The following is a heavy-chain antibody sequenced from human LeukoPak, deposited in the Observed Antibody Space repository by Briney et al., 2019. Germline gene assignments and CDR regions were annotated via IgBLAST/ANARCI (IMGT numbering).Heavy chain of an antibody. CDR3: AREGGYNGYDYWY. J-gene: IGHJ4*02. V-gene: IGHV4-61*01. Sequence: SETLSLTCTVSGGSVSSGSYYWSWIRQPPGKGLEWIGYIYYSGSTNYNPSLKSRVTISVDTSKNQFSLKLSSVTAADTAVYYCAREGGYNGYDYWYWGQGTLVTVSS. CDR1: GGSVSSGSYY. CDR2: IYYSGST. D-gene: IGHD5-12*01.